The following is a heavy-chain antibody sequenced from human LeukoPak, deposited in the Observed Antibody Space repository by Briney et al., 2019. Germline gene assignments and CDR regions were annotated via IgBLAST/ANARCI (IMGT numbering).Heavy chain of an antibody. CDR1: GGSISSGGYS. V-gene: IGHV4-30-2*01. Sequence: SSQTLSLTCTVSGGSISSGGYSWSWIRQPPGKGLEWIGYIYHSGSTYYNPSLKSRVTISVDRSKNQFSLKLSSVTAADTAVYYCARKDSGYDYGYYFDYWGQGTLVTVSS. CDR2: IYHSGST. D-gene: IGHD5-12*01. J-gene: IGHJ4*02. CDR3: ARKDSGYDYGYYFDY.